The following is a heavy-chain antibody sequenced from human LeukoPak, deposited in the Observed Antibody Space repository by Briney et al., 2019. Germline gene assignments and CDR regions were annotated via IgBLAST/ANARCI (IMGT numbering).Heavy chain of an antibody. D-gene: IGHD3-22*01. CDR3: ARDPAYDSSGYPFDY. CDR2: INPSGGST. J-gene: IGHJ4*02. CDR1: GYTFTSYY. Sequence: ASVKVSCKASGYTFTSYYMHWVRQAPGLGLEWMGIINPSGGSTSYAQKFQGRVTMTRDTSTSTVYMELSSLRSEDTAVYYCARDPAYDSSGYPFDYWGQGTLVTVSS. V-gene: IGHV1-46*01.